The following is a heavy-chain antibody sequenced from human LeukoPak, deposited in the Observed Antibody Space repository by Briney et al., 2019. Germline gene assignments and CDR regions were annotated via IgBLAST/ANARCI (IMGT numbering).Heavy chain of an antibody. J-gene: IGHJ4*02. V-gene: IGHV4-34*01. CDR2: IYHNGGT. Sequence: SETLSLTCTVSGGSISSYYWSWIRQPPGRGLEWIGEIYHNGGTNYSPSFKSRVIISVDTSKTQFSLRLSSVTATDTAVYYCARGLGRGYSYGTFDCWGQGTLVTVSS. CDR3: ARGLGRGYSYGTFDC. D-gene: IGHD5-18*01. CDR1: GGSISSYY.